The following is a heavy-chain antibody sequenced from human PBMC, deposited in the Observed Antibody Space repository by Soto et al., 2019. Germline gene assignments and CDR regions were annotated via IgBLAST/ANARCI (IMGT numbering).Heavy chain of an antibody. J-gene: IGHJ4*02. CDR1: GYTFTSYG. CDR2: ISAYNGNT. V-gene: IGHV1-18*01. CDR3: ARDWAYDCSEYSSSYFDY. D-gene: IGHD6-6*01. Sequence: GASVKVSCKASGYTFTSYGISWVRQAPGQGLEWMGWISAYNGNTNYAQKLQGRVTMTTDTSTSTAYMELRSLRSDDTAVYYCARDWAYDCSEYSSSYFDYWGQGTLVTVSS.